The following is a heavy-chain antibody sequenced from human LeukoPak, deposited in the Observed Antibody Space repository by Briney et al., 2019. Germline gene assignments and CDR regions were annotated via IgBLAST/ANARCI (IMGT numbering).Heavy chain of an antibody. CDR1: GYTFTSYY. CDR2: INPSGGST. J-gene: IGHJ4*02. CDR3: AREIAVAGTTGYFDY. V-gene: IGHV1-46*01. D-gene: IGHD6-19*01. Sequence: ASVKVSCKTSGYTFTSYYMHWVRQAPGQGLEWMGIINPSGGSTSYAQKFQGRVTMTRDMSTSTAYMELSSLRSEDTAVYYCAREIAVAGTTGYFDYWGQGTLVTVSS.